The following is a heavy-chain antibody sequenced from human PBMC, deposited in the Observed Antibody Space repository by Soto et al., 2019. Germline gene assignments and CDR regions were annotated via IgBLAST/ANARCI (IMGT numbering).Heavy chain of an antibody. CDR1: GGSISSYY. CDR3: ARGGYFDWLLYSGDYYYGMDV. V-gene: IGHV4-59*01. Sequence: LSLTCTVSGGSISSYYWSWIRQPPGKGLEWIGYIYYSGSTNYNPSLKSRVTISVDTSKNLFFLKLSSVTAADTAVNYCARGGYFDWLLYSGDYYYGMDVWGQGTTVTVSS. CDR2: IYYSGST. J-gene: IGHJ6*02. D-gene: IGHD3-9*01.